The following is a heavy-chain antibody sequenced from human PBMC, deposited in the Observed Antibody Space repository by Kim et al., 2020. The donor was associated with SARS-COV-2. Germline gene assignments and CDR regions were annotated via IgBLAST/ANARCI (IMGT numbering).Heavy chain of an antibody. CDR3: SRGFDY. CDR2: IYYSGST. V-gene: IGHV4-59*08. CDR1: GGSISSYY. J-gene: IGHJ4*02. Sequence: SETLSLTCTVSGGSISSYYWSWIRQPPGKGLEWIGYIYYSGSTNYNPSLKSRVTISVDTSKNQFSLKLSSVTAADTAVYYFSRGFDYLGQGTLVTVSS.